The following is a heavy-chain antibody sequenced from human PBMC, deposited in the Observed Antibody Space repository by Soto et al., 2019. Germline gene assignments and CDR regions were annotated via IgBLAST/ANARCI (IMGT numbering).Heavy chain of an antibody. CDR3: AKALGELSPESFDY. CDR1: GFTFSSYA. D-gene: IGHD3-16*02. CDR2: ISYDGNNQ. Sequence: QVQLVESGGGVVQPGRSLRLSCAASGFTFSSYAMHWVRQAPGKGLEWVAIISYDGNNQYYADSVKGRFTISRDNFKNTLYLQMNSLRAEDTAVYYCAKALGELSPESFDYWGQGILVTVSS. V-gene: IGHV3-30*18. J-gene: IGHJ4*02.